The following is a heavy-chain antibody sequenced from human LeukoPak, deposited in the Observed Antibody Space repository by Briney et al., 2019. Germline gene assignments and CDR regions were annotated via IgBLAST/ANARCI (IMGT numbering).Heavy chain of an antibody. CDR1: GFTFSNYA. CDR3: AKKSGFLVREVIIDH. D-gene: IGHD3-10*01. J-gene: IGHJ4*02. Sequence: GGSLRLSCAASGFTFSNYAMSWVRQAPGKGLEWVSGISGGGGNTYYADSVRGRFSISRDNSKNTLCLQMSGLRAEDTAVYYCAKKSGFLVREVIIDHWGQGTWSPSPQ. V-gene: IGHV3-23*01. CDR2: ISGGGGNT.